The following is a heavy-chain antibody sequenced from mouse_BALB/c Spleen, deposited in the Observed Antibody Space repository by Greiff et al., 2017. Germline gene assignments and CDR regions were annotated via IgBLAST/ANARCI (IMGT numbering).Heavy chain of an antibody. CDR2: IDPANGNT. D-gene: IGHD1-1*01. CDR3: ARYYYGSSSWYFDV. CDR1: GFNIKDTY. Sequence: EVQLVESGAELVKPGASVKLSCTASGFNIKDTYMHWVKQRPEQGLEWIGRIDPANGNTKYDPKFQGKATITADTSSNTAYLQLSSLTSEDTAVYYCARYYYGSSSWYFDVWGAGTTVTGSS. V-gene: IGHV14-3*02. J-gene: IGHJ1*01.